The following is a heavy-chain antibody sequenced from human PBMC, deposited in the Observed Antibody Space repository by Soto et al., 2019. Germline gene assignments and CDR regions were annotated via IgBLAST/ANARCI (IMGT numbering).Heavy chain of an antibody. CDR3: ARERNYDSSGYSYDYGMDV. Sequence: QVQLQESGPGLVKPSQTLSLTCTVSGGSISSGGYYWSWIRQHPGKGLEWIGYIYYSGSTYYNPSRKARVTIAVDTSKHQFSLKLRSVTAADTALYYCARERNYDSSGYSYDYGMDVWGQGTTVTVSS. J-gene: IGHJ6*02. CDR1: GGSISSGGYY. D-gene: IGHD3-22*01. V-gene: IGHV4-31*03. CDR2: IYYSGST.